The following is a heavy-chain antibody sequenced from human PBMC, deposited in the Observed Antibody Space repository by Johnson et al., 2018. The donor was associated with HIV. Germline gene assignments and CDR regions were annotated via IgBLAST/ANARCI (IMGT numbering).Heavy chain of an antibody. D-gene: IGHD1-26*01. V-gene: IGHV3-66*02. J-gene: IGHJ3*02. CDR3: AKGLSLSGSYSYDAFDI. CDR2: IYSGGST. CDR1: GFTVSSNY. Sequence: VQLVESGGGLVQPGGSLRLSCAASGFTVSSNYMSWVRQAPGKGLEWVSVIYSGGSTYYADSVKGRFTISRDNSKNTLYLQMNSLRPEYTAVYYCAKGLSLSGSYSYDAFDIWGQGTMVTVSS.